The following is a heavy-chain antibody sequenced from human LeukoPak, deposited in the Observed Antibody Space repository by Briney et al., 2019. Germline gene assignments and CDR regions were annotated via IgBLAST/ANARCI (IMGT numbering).Heavy chain of an antibody. Sequence: ASVKVSCKASGYSFTSHYMHWVRQAPGQGLEWMGLINPRGTSTIYAEKFQGRIIMTRDMSTTTDYMELSSLRSEDTAVYYCARVVPPTDYGSGSYFWDPYYFDYWGQGTLVTVSS. CDR1: GYSFTSHY. V-gene: IGHV1-46*01. CDR2: INPRGTST. D-gene: IGHD3-10*01. CDR3: ARVVPPTDYGSGSYFWDPYYFDY. J-gene: IGHJ4*02.